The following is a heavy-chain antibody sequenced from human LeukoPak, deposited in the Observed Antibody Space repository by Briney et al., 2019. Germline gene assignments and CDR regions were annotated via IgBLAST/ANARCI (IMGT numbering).Heavy chain of an antibody. CDR2: ISTYNGNT. CDR1: GYTFTTYG. V-gene: IGHV1-18*04. CDR3: ARDHIAVAGNAAFDI. D-gene: IGHD6-19*01. Sequence: ASVKVSCKASGYTFTTYGISWVRQAPGQGLEWMGWISTYNGNTNYAQKLQGRVTMTTDTSTSTAYMELRSLRSDDTAVYYCARDHIAVAGNAAFDIWGQGTMVTVSS. J-gene: IGHJ3*02.